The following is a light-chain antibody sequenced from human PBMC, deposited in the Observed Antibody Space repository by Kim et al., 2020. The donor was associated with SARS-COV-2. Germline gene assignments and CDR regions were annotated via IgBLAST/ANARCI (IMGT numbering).Light chain of an antibody. Sequence: GQSITIACSGTSSDSCDYDYVSWYQQHPGKAPQLMIYDVTERPSEVSNRFSGSKSGNTASPTISGLQAEDEDDYYCSSFPSSSTWVFGGGTQLTVL. CDR2: DVT. CDR1: SSDSCDYDY. V-gene: IGLV2-14*04. J-gene: IGLJ3*02. CDR3: SSFPSSSTWV.